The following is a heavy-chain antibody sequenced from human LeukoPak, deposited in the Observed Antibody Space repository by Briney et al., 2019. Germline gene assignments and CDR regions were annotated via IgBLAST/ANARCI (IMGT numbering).Heavy chain of an antibody. V-gene: IGHV4-39*01. D-gene: IGHD2-2*01. CDR1: GGSTSSSSYY. Sequence: SETLSLTCTVSGGSTSSSSYYWGWIRQPPGKGLEWIGSIYYSGSSNYNPSLKSRVTISVDTSKNQFSLKLRSVTAADTAVYYCARQRGYCSGTSCYAWFDPWGQGTLVTVFS. CDR2: IYYSGSS. J-gene: IGHJ5*02. CDR3: ARQRGYCSGTSCYAWFDP.